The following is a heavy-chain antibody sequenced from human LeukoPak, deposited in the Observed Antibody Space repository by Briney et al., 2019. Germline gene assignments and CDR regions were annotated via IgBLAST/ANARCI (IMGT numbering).Heavy chain of an antibody. J-gene: IGHJ5*02. CDR3: ARLYDSSGYTNWLDP. CDR2: IYYSGST. Sequence: SETLSLTCTVSGGSISSHYWSWIRQPPGKGLEWIGYIYYSGSTKYNPSLKSRVTISVDTSERQFSLKLSSVTAADTAVYYCARLYDSSGYTNWLDPWGQGTLVTVSS. D-gene: IGHD3-22*01. CDR1: GGSISSHY. V-gene: IGHV4-59*11.